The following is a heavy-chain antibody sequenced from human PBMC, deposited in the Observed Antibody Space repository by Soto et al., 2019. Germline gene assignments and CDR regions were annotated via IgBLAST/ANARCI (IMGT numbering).Heavy chain of an antibody. CDR2: IYKSATT. Sequence: LSLTCSVSGDSISTVDYFWAWIRQPPGQALEYIGYIYKSATTYYNPSFEGRVAISLDTSKSHFSLNVTSVTAADTAVYFCARGRYCLTGRCFPNWFDSWGQGTLVTVSS. D-gene: IGHD2-15*01. CDR1: GDSISTVDYF. V-gene: IGHV4-30-4*01. CDR3: ARGRYCLTGRCFPNWFDS. J-gene: IGHJ5*01.